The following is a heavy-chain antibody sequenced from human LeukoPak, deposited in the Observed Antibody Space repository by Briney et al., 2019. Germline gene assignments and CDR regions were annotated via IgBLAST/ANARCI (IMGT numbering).Heavy chain of an antibody. J-gene: IGHJ5*02. CDR1: GYTLTELS. CDR3: ATLSSLQYFDWSPDPTIWFDP. CDR2: FDPEDGET. Sequence: GASVKVSCKVPGYTLTELSMHWVRQAPGKGLEWMGGFDPEDGETIYAQKFQGRVTMTEDTSTDTAYMELSSLRSEDTAVYYCATLSSLQYFDWSPDPTIWFDPWGQGTLVTVSS. V-gene: IGHV1-24*01. D-gene: IGHD3-9*01.